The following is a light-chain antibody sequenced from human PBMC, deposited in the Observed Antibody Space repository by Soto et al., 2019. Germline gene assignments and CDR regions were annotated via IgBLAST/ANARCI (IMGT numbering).Light chain of an antibody. CDR3: QPYDGSIS. J-gene: IGKJ4*01. CDR2: GVS. CDR1: QAVSNNY. Sequence: EIVLTQSPGTLPLSPGERGSLSCRASQAVSNNYLVWYQQKPGQAPRLLIYGVSIRATGIPDRFGGSASGTHFTLTISGLEPEDSRGYFCQPYDGSISFGGGARVEI. V-gene: IGKV3-20*01.